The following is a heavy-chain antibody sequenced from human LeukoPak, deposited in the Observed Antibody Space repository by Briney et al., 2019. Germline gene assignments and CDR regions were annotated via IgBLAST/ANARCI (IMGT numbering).Heavy chain of an antibody. D-gene: IGHD2-15*01. CDR1: GYTFTSYG. V-gene: IGHV1-18*01. CDR2: ISADNGNK. J-gene: IGHJ4*02. CDR3: ARWRGYCSGGSCPGFDY. Sequence: EASVKVSCKASGYTFTSYGISWVRQAPGQGLEWMAWISADNGNKNYAQTLKGRVTMTTDTSTSTPYLELRSLRSDDTAVYYCARWRGYCSGGSCPGFDYWGKGTLVTASS.